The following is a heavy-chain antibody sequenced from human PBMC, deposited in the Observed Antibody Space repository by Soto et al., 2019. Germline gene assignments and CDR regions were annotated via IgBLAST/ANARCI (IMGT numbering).Heavy chain of an antibody. Sequence: SETLSLTCPVSGGYLSSYYLSWIRKPPGKGLEWIGYIYYSGSTNYNPSLKSQVTISVDTSKNQFSLKLSSVTAADTAVYYCARSRTTVTPSGFQHWGQGTLVTVSS. CDR3: ARSRTTVTPSGFQH. D-gene: IGHD4-17*01. J-gene: IGHJ1*01. CDR2: IYYSGST. V-gene: IGHV4-59*01. CDR1: GGYLSSYY.